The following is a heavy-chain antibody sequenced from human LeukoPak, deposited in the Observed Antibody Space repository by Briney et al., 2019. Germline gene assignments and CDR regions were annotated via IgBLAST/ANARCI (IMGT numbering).Heavy chain of an antibody. V-gene: IGHV1-46*01. CDR1: GYTFSNYY. Sequence: GASVKVSCNASGYTFSNYYMHWVRQAPGQGLEWMGVINPSGGSTNYAQKFQGRVTMTRDTSTSTVYMELSSLTSEDTAVYYCARDKRGQGWLQLQYFQHWGQGTLVTVSS. CDR2: INPSGGST. CDR3: ARDKRGQGWLQLQYFQH. D-gene: IGHD5-24*01. J-gene: IGHJ1*01.